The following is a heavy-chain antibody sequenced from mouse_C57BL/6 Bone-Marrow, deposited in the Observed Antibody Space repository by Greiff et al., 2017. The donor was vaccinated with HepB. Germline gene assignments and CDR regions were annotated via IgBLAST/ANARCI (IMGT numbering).Heavy chain of an antibody. V-gene: IGHV1-47*01. CDR2: IHPYNDDT. CDR3: ARHGGSSYWYYFDY. D-gene: IGHD1-1*01. CDR1: GYTFTTYT. Sequence: QVQLQQSGAELVKPGASVKMSCKASGYTFTTYTIEWVKQNHGKSLAWIGNIHPYNDDTKYNEKFKGKATLTVEKSSSTVYLELSRLTSDDSAVYYCARHGGSSYWYYFDYWGQGTTLTVSS. J-gene: IGHJ2*01.